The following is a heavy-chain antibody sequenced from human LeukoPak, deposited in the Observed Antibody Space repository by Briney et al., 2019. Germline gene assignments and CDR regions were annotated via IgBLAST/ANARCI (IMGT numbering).Heavy chain of an antibody. V-gene: IGHV4-34*01. CDR2: INHSGST. CDR1: GGSFSGYY. Sequence: SETLSLTCAAYGGSFSGYYWSWIRQPPGKGLEWIGEINHSGSTNYNPSLKSRVTISVDTSKNQFSLKLSSVTAADTAVYYCARGVRITMVRGVIKPPEFDYWGQGTLVTVSS. CDR3: ARGVRITMVRGVIKPPEFDY. D-gene: IGHD3-10*01. J-gene: IGHJ4*02.